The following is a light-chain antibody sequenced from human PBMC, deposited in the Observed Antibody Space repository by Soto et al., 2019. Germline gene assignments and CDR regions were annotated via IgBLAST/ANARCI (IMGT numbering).Light chain of an antibody. Sequence: QSVLTQPPSVSGAPGQRVTISCTGSSSNIGAGYDVHWYQQLPGTAPKLLIYGNSNRPSGVPDRFSGSKSGTSASLAITGLQADDEADYYYQSYYSSLRGRVFGGGTKLTVL. CDR1: SSNIGAGYD. CDR3: QSYYSSLRGRV. V-gene: IGLV1-40*01. J-gene: IGLJ3*02. CDR2: GNS.